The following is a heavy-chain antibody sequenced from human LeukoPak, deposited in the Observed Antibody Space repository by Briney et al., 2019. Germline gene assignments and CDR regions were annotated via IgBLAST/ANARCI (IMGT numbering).Heavy chain of an antibody. Sequence: GGSLRLSCAASGFTVSSNYMSWVRQAPGKGLEWVSVIYSGGSTYYADSVKGRFTISRDNSKNTLYLQMNSLRAEDTAVYYCARETPGYSSGWYSPWGYYFDYWGQGTLVTVSS. CDR1: GFTVSSNY. CDR2: IYSGGST. J-gene: IGHJ4*02. V-gene: IGHV3-53*01. CDR3: ARETPGYSSGWYSPWGYYFDY. D-gene: IGHD6-19*01.